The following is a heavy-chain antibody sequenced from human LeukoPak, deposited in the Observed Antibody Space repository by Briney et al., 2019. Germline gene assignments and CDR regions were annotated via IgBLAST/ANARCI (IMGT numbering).Heavy chain of an antibody. CDR1: AFTFSSYE. Sequence: GGSLRLSCAAYAFTFSSYEMNWVRQAQGKGLEWVSYISSSGRTIYYADCVKGPFTTSRDNAKYTLYLQMNSLRADDTAVYYCARDAMVRGVTPHFDYWGQGTLVTVSS. CDR3: ARDAMVRGVTPHFDY. V-gene: IGHV3-48*03. J-gene: IGHJ4*02. CDR2: ISSSGRTI. D-gene: IGHD3-10*01.